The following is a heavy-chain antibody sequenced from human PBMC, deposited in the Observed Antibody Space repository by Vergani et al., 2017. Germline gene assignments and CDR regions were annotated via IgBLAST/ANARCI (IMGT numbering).Heavy chain of an antibody. J-gene: IGHJ4*02. CDR1: GFSINSGYY. CDR2: IFHSGDT. CDR3: TRHYYDSNGYYFPDY. Sequence: QVQLQESGPGVVKPSETLSLTCAVSGFSINSGYYWGWIRQPPGRGLEWIGSIFHSGDTYYNPSLKRRVTISVDTSKNQFSLKVNSVTAADTAVYYCTRHYYDSNGYYFPDYWGQGSLVTVSS. V-gene: IGHV4-38-2*01. D-gene: IGHD3-22*01.